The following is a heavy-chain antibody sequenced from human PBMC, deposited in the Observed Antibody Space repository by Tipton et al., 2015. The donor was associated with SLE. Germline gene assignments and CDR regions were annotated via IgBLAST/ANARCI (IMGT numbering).Heavy chain of an antibody. Sequence: TLSLTCAVYGGSFSGYYWSWIRQPPGKGLEWIGEINHSGGTNYNPSLKSRVTISVDTSKNQFSLKLSSVTAADTAVYYCARDLEGYSSTWFTWGQGTLVTVSS. V-gene: IGHV4-34*01. CDR2: INHSGGT. CDR1: GGSFSGYY. D-gene: IGHD6-13*01. J-gene: IGHJ5*02. CDR3: ARDLEGYSSTWFT.